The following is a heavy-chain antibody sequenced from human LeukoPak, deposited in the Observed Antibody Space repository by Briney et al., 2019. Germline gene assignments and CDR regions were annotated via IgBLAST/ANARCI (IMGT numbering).Heavy chain of an antibody. D-gene: IGHD6-13*01. CDR1: GYRFTTYG. CDR3: ARVVPDYSSSWPYYFDY. CDR2: ISAYNGNT. Sequence: ASVKVSCKASGYRFTTYGISWVRQAPGQGLEWMGWISAYNGNTNYAQKLQGRVTMTTDTSTSTAYMELRSLRSDDTAVYYCARVVPDYSSSWPYYFDYWGQGTLVTVSS. V-gene: IGHV1-18*01. J-gene: IGHJ4*02.